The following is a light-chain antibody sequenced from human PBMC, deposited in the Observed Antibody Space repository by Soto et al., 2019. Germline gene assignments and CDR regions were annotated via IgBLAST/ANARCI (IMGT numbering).Light chain of an antibody. Sequence: SVLTQPASVSGSPGQSITISCTGTSSDVGGYNFVSWYQQHPGKAPKLMIYDVSNRPSGVSNRFSGSKSGNTASLTISGLQAEDEADYYCCSYTSSSTGVFGTGTKVTVL. CDR3: CSYTSSSTGV. CDR2: DVS. J-gene: IGLJ1*01. CDR1: SSDVGGYNF. V-gene: IGLV2-14*01.